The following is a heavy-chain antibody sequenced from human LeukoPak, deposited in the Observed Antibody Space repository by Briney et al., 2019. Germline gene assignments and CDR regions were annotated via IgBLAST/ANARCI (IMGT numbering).Heavy chain of an antibody. CDR2: ISGSGGST. J-gene: IGHJ4*02. CDR3: AKDQYDFWSGYYTTYFDY. Sequence: PGGSLRLSCAASGFTFSSYAMSWVRQAPGKGLEWVSAISGSGGSTYYADSVKGRFTISRDNSKNTLYLQMNSLRAEDTAVYYCAKDQYDFWSGYYTTYFDYWGQGTLVTVSS. V-gene: IGHV3-23*01. D-gene: IGHD3-3*01. CDR1: GFTFSSYA.